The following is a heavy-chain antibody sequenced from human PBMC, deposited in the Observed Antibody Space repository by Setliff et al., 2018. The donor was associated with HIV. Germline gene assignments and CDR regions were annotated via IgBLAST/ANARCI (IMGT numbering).Heavy chain of an antibody. J-gene: IGHJ1*01. D-gene: IGHD6-13*01. CDR2: FFKTGRT. V-gene: IGHV4-39*07. CDR3: ARVPTSSWYVTTQRTKEYFHH. Sequence: PSETLSLTCTVSGDSMSSKSNHWGWFRQPAGKSLEWIAIFFKTGRTDYNPSLKSRVTISIDTSRNQLSLTLSSVTAADTAVYYCARVPTSSWYVTTQRTKEYFHHWGQGTLVTVSS. CDR1: GDSMSSKSNH.